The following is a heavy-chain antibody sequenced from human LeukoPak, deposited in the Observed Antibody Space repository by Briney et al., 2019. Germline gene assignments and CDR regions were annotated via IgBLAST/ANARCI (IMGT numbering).Heavy chain of an antibody. CDR2: IYTSGST. D-gene: IGHD4-17*01. J-gene: IGHJ4*02. CDR3: ARGGDYGDDFDY. V-gene: IGHV4-4*07. Sequence: SETLSLTCTVSGVSISSYYWSWIRQPAGKGLEWVGRIYTSGSTNYHPSLMSRVTMSVDTSKNQFSLKLSSVTAADTAGYYCARGGDYGDDFDYWGQGTLVTVSS. CDR1: GVSISSYY.